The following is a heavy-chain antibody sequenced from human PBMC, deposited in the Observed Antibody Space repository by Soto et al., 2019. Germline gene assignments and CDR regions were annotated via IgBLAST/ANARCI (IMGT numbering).Heavy chain of an antibody. V-gene: IGHV1-18*01. D-gene: IGHD2-15*01. J-gene: IGHJ4*02. Sequence: QVQLVQSGAEVKKPGASVKVSCKASGYTFTSYGISWVRQAPGQGLEWRGWVSAYNGNTHYAEKFQNRITMTTDTSTSTAYMELRRLRSDDRATFYCARDIGRNYFDNWGQGTLVTVSS. CDR3: ARDIGRNYFDN. CDR1: GYTFTSYG. CDR2: VSAYNGNT.